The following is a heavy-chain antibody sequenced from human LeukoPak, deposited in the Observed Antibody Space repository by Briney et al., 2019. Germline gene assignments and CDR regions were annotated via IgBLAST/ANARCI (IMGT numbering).Heavy chain of an antibody. V-gene: IGHV4-30-2*01. CDR2: IYHSGST. D-gene: IGHD3-9*01. J-gene: IGHJ5*02. CDR3: ARGGPGNYDILTGRNNWFDP. CDR1: GGSISSGGYS. Sequence: SETLSLTCAVSGGSISSGGYSWSWIRQPPGKGLEWIGYIYHSGSTYYNPSLKSRVTISVDRSKNQFSLKLSSVTAADTAVYYCARGGPGNYDILTGRNNWFDPWGQGTLVTVSS.